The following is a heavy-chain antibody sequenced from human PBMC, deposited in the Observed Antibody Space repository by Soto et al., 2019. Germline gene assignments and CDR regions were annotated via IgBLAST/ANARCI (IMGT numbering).Heavy chain of an antibody. J-gene: IGHJ4*02. V-gene: IGHV4-34*01. Sequence: PSETLSLTCGVHGGPFSGFFWSWIRQPPGKGLEWIGSIYHTGSTYYNPSLKSRVIISVDTSKNQFSLKLTSVTAADTAVYYCVRPTYDSTWYFFEYWGQGALVTVSS. CDR1: GGPFSGFF. D-gene: IGHD6-13*01. CDR2: IYHTGST. CDR3: VRPTYDSTWYFFEY.